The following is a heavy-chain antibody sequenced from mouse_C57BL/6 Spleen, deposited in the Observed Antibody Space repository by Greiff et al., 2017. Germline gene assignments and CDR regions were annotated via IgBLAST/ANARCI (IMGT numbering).Heavy chain of an antibody. CDR1: GFTFSDYG. CDR2: ISSGSSTI. D-gene: IGHD1-1*01. J-gene: IGHJ2*01. V-gene: IGHV5-17*01. CDR3: ARGGRSYYY. Sequence: DVKLVESGGGLVKPGGSLTLSCAASGFTFSDYGMHWVRQAPEKGLEWVAYISSGSSTIYYADTVKGRFTISRYNAKSTLYLHMTSLSSEDTAMYYCARGGRSYYYWGQGTTLTVSS.